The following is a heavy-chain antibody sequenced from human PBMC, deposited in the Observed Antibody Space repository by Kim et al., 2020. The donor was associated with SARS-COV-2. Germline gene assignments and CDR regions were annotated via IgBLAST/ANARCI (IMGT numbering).Heavy chain of an antibody. CDR3: AIYSVMWYWSCYY. J-gene: IGHJ4*02. Sequence: YADSLKGRFTITRDNSKNPLYLQVNSLRPEDTAVYSCAIYSVMWYWSCYYWGQGTLVTVSS. D-gene: IGHD2-8*02. V-gene: IGHV3-30*07.